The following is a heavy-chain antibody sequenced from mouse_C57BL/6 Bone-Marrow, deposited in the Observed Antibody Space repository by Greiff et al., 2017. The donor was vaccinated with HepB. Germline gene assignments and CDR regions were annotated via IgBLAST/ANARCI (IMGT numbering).Heavy chain of an antibody. J-gene: IGHJ3*01. D-gene: IGHD2-4*01. V-gene: IGHV5-6*01. CDR3: ARPYDYAWFAY. CDR1: GFTFSSYG. Sequence: EVKLVESGGDLVKPGGSLKLSCAASGFTFSSYGMSWVRQTPDKRLEWVATISSGGSYTSYPDSVKGRFTIARDNAKNTLYLKVSSLKSEDTAMYYCARPYDYAWFAYWGRGTLVTVSA. CDR2: ISSGGSYT.